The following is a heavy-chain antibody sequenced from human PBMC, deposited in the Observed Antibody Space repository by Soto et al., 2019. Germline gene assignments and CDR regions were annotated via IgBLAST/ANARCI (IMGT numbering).Heavy chain of an antibody. CDR2: ISYDGNYI. D-gene: IGHD3-16*01. CDR1: GFDFSSYA. V-gene: IGHV3-30*18. CDR3: AKGILSATIGPYAMDV. J-gene: IGHJ6*02. Sequence: GGSLRLSCEASGFDFSSYAMHWVRQAPGKGLEWVGVISYDGNYIYYADSVKGRFTISRDNSKNTLYVQVNSLRPEDTAVYYCAKGILSATIGPYAMDVWGQGTTVTVSS.